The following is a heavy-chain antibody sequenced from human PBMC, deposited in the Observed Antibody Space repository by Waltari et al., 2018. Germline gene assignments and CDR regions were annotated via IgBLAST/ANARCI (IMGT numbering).Heavy chain of an antibody. V-gene: IGHV1-8*01. CDR1: GTTFPRYD. CDR3: ARVGPRAFDI. CDR2: MNPNSGNT. J-gene: IGHJ3*02. Sequence: QVQLVQSGAEVKKPGASVKVSWKASGTTFPRYDSHGVRQATGKGLGWMGWMNPNSGNTGYAQKFQGRVTMTRNTSISTAYMELSSLRSEDTAVYYCARVGPRAFDIWGQGTMVTVSS.